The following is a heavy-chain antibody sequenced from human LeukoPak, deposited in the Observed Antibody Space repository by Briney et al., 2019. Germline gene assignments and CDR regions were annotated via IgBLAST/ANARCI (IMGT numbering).Heavy chain of an antibody. V-gene: IGHV4-59*01. J-gene: IGHJ5*02. D-gene: IGHD4-17*01. CDR2: IYYSGST. CDR1: GGSISSYY. CDR3: AREAPYGDYVDNWFDP. Sequence: SETLSLTCTVSGGSISSYYWSWIRQPPGKGLEWIGYIYYSGSTNYNPSLKSRVTISVDTSKNQFSLKLSSVTAADTAVYYCAREAPYGDYVDNWFDPWGQGTLVTVSS.